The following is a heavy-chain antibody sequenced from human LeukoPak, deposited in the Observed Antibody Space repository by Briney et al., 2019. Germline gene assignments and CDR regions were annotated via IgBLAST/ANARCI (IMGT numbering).Heavy chain of an antibody. J-gene: IGHJ6*03. CDR1: VYSISRGYY. D-gene: IGHD3-10*01. CDR3: ARGTLGGPWFGELLNPVHYYYIDV. V-gene: IGHV4-38-2*02. CDR2: IYHSGGT. Sequence: SQTLSLTCTVSVYSISRGYYWGWIRQPPGKGLEWMGRIYHSGGTPYNRSPNSGVPIPVDTSKNQVSLKLPPGTAADPAVYYCARGTLGGPWFGELLNPVHYYYIDVWGKGTTGTVSS.